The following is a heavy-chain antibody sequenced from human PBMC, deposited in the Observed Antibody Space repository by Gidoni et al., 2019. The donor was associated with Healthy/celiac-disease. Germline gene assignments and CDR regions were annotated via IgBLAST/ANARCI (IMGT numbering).Heavy chain of an antibody. CDR3: ASVVGAYYYYYGMDV. CDR1: GFTFSSYE. Sequence: EVQLVESGGGLVQPGGSLSLSCAASGFTFSSYEMNWVRQAPGKGLEWVSYISGSGSTIYYADSVKGRFTISRDNAKNSLYLQMNSLRAEDTAVYYCASVVGAYYYYYGMDVWGQGTTVTVSS. J-gene: IGHJ6*02. D-gene: IGHD1-26*01. CDR2: ISGSGSTI. V-gene: IGHV3-48*03.